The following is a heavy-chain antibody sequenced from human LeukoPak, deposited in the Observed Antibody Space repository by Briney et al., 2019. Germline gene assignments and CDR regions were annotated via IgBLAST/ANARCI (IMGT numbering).Heavy chain of an antibody. D-gene: IGHD2-2*01. CDR2: IHYSGST. J-gene: IGHJ4*02. CDR1: GGSISSSNYY. Sequence: SETLSLTCTVSGGSISSSNYYWSWIRQPPGKGLEWIGHIHYSGSTNYNPSLKSRVTISVDTSKNQFSLKLSSVTAADTAVYYCARQGQYQLLPFDNWGQGTLVTVSS. V-gene: IGHV4-61*05. CDR3: ARQGQYQLLPFDN.